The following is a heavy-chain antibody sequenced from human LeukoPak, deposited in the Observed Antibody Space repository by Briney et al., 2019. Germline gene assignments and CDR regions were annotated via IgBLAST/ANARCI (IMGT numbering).Heavy chain of an antibody. V-gene: IGHV3-7*01. Sequence: GGSLRLSCTASGFTFSSYWMSWVRQAPGKGLEWVANIRQDGGLKHYVDSVKGRFTISRDNAKNSLYLQMNSLRAEDTAVYYCARDRRLETDYFDYWGRGTLVTVSS. J-gene: IGHJ4*02. CDR1: GFTFSSYW. D-gene: IGHD1-1*01. CDR2: IRQDGGLK. CDR3: ARDRRLETDYFDY.